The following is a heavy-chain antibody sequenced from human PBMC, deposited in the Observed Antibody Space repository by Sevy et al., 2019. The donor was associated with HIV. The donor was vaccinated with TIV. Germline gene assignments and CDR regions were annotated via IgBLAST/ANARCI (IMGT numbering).Heavy chain of an antibody. V-gene: IGHV5-10-1*01. CDR1: GYSFTSYW. CDR2: IDPSDSYT. J-gene: IGHJ6*02. CDR3: ARLNIVVVPAARRDYYYGMDV. Sequence: GESLKISCKGSGYSFTSYWISWVRQMPGKGLEWMGRIDPSDSYTNYSPSFQGHVTISADKSISTAYLQWGSLKASDTAMYYCARLNIVVVPAARRDYYYGMDVWGQGTTVTVSS. D-gene: IGHD2-2*01.